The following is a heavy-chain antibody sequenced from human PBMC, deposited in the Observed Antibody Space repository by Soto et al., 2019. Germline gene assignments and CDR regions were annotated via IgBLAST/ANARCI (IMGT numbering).Heavy chain of an antibody. D-gene: IGHD5-12*01. V-gene: IGHV1-58*01. CDR2: IVGGSGNT. CDR1: GFTFTSSA. J-gene: IGHJ6*02. Sequence: SVKVSCKASGFTFTSSAVQWVRQARGQRLEWIGWIVGGSGNTNYAQKFQERVTITRDMSTSTAYMELSSLRSEDTAVYYCAVGYSDHDSAVAGGYYYGMDVWGQGTTVTVSS. CDR3: AVGYSDHDSAVAGGYYYGMDV.